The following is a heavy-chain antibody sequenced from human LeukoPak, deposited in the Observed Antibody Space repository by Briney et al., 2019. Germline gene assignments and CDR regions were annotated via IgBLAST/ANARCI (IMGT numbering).Heavy chain of an antibody. J-gene: IGHJ5*02. Sequence: SETLSLTCTVSGGSISSSIYYWGWIRQPPGKGLEWIGSLYYSGSTYYNPSLKSRVTMSVDTSKKQFSLKLRSVTAADTAVYYCARGGITSLLNWFDPWGQGILVTVSS. CDR3: ARGGITSLLNWFDP. CDR1: GGSISSSIYY. V-gene: IGHV4-39*07. CDR2: LYYSGST. D-gene: IGHD3-16*01.